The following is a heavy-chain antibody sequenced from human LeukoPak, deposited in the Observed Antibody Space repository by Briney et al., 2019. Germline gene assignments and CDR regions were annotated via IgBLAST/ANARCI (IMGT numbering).Heavy chain of an antibody. CDR2: VYYSGST. CDR3: AGQPENTRGFY. Sequence: SETLSLTCTVSGGSISSSGYYWGWIRQPPGKGLEWIGNVYYSGSTYYNPSLKSRVTISVDTSKNQFSLRLTSVTAADTAVYFCAGQPENTRGFYWGQGTLVTVSS. J-gene: IGHJ1*01. D-gene: IGHD2-2*01. CDR1: GGSISSSGYY. V-gene: IGHV4-39*01.